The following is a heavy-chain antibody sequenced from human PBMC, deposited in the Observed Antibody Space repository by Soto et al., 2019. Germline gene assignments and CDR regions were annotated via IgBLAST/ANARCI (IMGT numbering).Heavy chain of an antibody. CDR2: FYYSGST. CDR3: ARLERDAFAI. Sequence: SETLSLTCTVSTGSISSYYWSWIRQPPGKGLEWIGYFYYSGSTNYNPSLKSRVTISVDTSKNQFSLRLSSVTAADTAVYYCARLERDAFAIWGQGTMVTVSS. J-gene: IGHJ3*02. V-gene: IGHV4-59*08. CDR1: TGSISSYY. D-gene: IGHD1-26*01.